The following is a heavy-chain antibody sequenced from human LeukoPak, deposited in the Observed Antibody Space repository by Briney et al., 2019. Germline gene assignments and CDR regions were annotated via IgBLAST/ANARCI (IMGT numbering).Heavy chain of an antibody. J-gene: IGHJ4*02. V-gene: IGHV4-4*02. CDR1: GGSISSSNW. Sequence: PSGTLSLTCAVSGGSISSSNWWSWVRQPPGKGLEWIGEIYHSGSTNYNPSLKSRVTISVDKSKNQFPLKLSSVTAADTAVYYCARDFLGRWELLGYWGQGTLVTVSS. CDR3: ARDFLGRWELLGY. CDR2: IYHSGST. D-gene: IGHD1-26*01.